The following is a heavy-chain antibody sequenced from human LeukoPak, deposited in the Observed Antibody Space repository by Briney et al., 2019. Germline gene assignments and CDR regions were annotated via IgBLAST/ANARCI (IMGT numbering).Heavy chain of an antibody. V-gene: IGHV1-69*01. J-gene: IGHJ4*02. CDR1: GGTFHSYI. CDR3: SGDY. D-gene: IGHD2-15*01. CDR2: IVPIIGTA. Sequence: PVKVSCKASGGTFHSYIVTWVRQAPGQGLEWMGGIVPIIGTANYAQKFQGRVTITADDSTSTAYYCARDQRPSCLGGICYSGDYWGQGTLVTVTS.